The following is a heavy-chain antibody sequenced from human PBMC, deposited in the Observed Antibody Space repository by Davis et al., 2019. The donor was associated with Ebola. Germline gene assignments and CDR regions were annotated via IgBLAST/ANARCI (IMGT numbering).Heavy chain of an antibody. J-gene: IGHJ5*02. CDR1: GYTFTSYA. CDR2: INAGNGNT. CDR3: AREGYYGSGSYDWFDP. V-gene: IGHV1-3*01. Sequence: ASVKVSCKASGYTFTSYAMHWVRQAPGQRLEWMGWINAGNGNTKYSQKFQGRVTITRDTSASTAYMELSSLRSEDTAVYYCAREGYYGSGSYDWFDPWGQGTLVTVSS. D-gene: IGHD3-10*01.